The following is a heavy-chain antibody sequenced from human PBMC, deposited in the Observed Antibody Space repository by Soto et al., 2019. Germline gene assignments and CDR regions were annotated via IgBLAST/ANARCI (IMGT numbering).Heavy chain of an antibody. J-gene: IGHJ6*02. Sequence: SETLSLTCTVSGGSISSSSYYWGWIRQPPGKGLEWIGSIYYSGSTYYNPSLKSRVTISVDTSKNQFSLKLSSVTAADTAVYYCARVSYDILTGYSDYYGMDVWGQGTTVTVSS. CDR2: IYYSGST. D-gene: IGHD3-9*01. CDR3: ARVSYDILTGYSDYYGMDV. V-gene: IGHV4-39*07. CDR1: GGSISSSSYY.